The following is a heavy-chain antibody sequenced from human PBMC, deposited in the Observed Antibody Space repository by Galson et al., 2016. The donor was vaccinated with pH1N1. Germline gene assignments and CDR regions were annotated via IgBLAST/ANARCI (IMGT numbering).Heavy chain of an antibody. CDR3: AREDYYDTDLSDWYFDL. Sequence: SVKVSCKASGGTFGSYGINWVRQAPGQGLEWMGGIIPIFNTAKYAQNFQGRVTITADESTTTAYMELNSLTSEDTAVYYCAREDYYDTDLSDWYFDLWGRGTLLTVSS. J-gene: IGHJ2*01. V-gene: IGHV1-69*13. CDR1: GGTFGSYG. CDR2: IIPIFNTA. D-gene: IGHD3-22*01.